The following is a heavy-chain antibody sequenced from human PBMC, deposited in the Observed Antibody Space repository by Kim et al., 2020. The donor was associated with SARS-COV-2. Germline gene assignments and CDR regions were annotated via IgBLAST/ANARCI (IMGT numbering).Heavy chain of an antibody. CDR3: ARAPIVVVITHFDY. V-gene: IGHV4-31*02. J-gene: IGHJ4*02. D-gene: IGHD3-22*01. Sequence: NPSLKRRGTISVDASKNQFSLKLSSVTAADTAVYYCARAPIVVVITHFDYWGQGTLVTVSS.